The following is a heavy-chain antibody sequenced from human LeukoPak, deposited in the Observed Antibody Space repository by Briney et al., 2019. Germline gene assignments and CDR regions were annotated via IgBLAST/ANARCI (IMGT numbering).Heavy chain of an antibody. CDR2: ISSSGGST. J-gene: IGHJ6*04. V-gene: IGHV3-23*01. CDR1: GFTFSSYA. Sequence: PGGSLRLSCAASGFTFSSYAMTWVRQAPGKGLEWVSSISSSGGSTYYADSVRGRFTISRDNSKNTLYLQMNSLRAEDTAVYYCAKDPGGMDVWGKGTTVTVSS. CDR3: AKDPGGMDV.